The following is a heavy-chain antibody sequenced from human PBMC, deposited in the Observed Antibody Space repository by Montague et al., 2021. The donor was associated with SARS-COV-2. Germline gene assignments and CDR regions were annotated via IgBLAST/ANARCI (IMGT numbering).Heavy chain of an antibody. CDR2: IYTSGNT. J-gene: IGHJ6*02. V-gene: IGHV4-4*07. CDR3: ARARITGTTKDYYGMDV. Sequence: SETLSLTCTVSGGSISNYFWSWIRQPPGKGLEWIGRIYTSGNTNYNPSLKSRVSVLVDTSKNQLSLKLSSVTAADTAIYYCARARITGTTKDYYGMDVWGQGTTVTVS. D-gene: IGHD1-7*01. CDR1: GGSISNYF.